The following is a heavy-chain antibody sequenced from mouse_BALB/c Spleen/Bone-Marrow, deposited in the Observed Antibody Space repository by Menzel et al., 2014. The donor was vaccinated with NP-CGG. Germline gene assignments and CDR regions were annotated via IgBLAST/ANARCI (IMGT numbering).Heavy chain of an antibody. CDR3: ARENYGSYYYAMDY. D-gene: IGHD1-1*01. CDR2: IWSGGNT. Sequence: QVQLQQSGPGLVAPSQNLSITCTVSGFSLTNYDVHWVRQPPGKGLEWLGLIWSGGNTNYNSALMSRLSISKDNSKSQVFLKMNSLQTGDTAIYFCARENYGSYYYAMDYWGQGTSVTVSS. CDR1: GFSLTNYD. V-gene: IGHV2-9*02. J-gene: IGHJ4*01.